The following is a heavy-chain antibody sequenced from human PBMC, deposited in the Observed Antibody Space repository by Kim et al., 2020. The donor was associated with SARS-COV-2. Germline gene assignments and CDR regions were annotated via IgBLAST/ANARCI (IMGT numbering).Heavy chain of an antibody. Sequence: GGSLRLSCAASGFTFSSYAMSWVRQAPGKGLEWVSAISGSGGSTYYADSVKGRFTISRDNSKNTLYLQMNSLRAEDTAVYYCAKQLPYYYGSGSYYKSGGLDIWGQGTMVTVSS. J-gene: IGHJ3*02. CDR3: AKQLPYYYGSGSYYKSGGLDI. CDR2: ISGSGGST. CDR1: GFTFSSYA. D-gene: IGHD3-10*01. V-gene: IGHV3-23*01.